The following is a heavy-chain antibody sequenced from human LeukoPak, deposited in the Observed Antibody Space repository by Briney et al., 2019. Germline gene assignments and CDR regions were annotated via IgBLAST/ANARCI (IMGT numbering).Heavy chain of an antibody. CDR2: ISMRTAT. Sequence: PETMSPACAVSNYSISSGYYWGWIRQPPGKGLEWIGNISMRTATYYNTSPKSRVTVSVDTSKNQISLKLTSVTAADTAVYYCASGDGSTFFAYWGQ. D-gene: IGHD5-24*01. J-gene: IGHJ4*01. CDR3: ASGDGSTFFAY. V-gene: IGHV4-38-2*01. CDR1: NYSISSGYY.